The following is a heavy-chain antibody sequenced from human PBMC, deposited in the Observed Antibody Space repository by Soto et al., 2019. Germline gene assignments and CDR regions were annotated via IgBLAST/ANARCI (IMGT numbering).Heavy chain of an antibody. CDR1: GASISYGGFS. CDR2: ISHLEST. D-gene: IGHD5-12*01. Sequence: QLQLQESGSGLVKTSETLSLTCTVSGASISYGGFSWSWIRQSPGKGLEWIGYISHLESTYFHPSFKSRLTMSIDRTRNQFSLKLSSVTAADMAVYYCARGGGYDSFDYWGQGVLVTASS. J-gene: IGHJ4*02. V-gene: IGHV4-30-2*06. CDR3: ARGGGYDSFDY.